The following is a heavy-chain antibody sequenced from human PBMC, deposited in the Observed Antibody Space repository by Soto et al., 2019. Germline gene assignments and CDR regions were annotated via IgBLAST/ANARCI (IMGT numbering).Heavy chain of an antibody. Sequence: SETLSLTCAVSGDSISSGGYSWSWIRQPPRKGLEWIGYIYHSGSTYYNPSLKSRVTISVDRSKNQFSLKLSSVTAADTAVYYCARFYGDYKNWFDPWGQGTLVTVSS. CDR3: ARFYGDYKNWFDP. D-gene: IGHD4-17*01. CDR2: IYHSGST. V-gene: IGHV4-30-2*01. J-gene: IGHJ5*02. CDR1: GDSISSGGYS.